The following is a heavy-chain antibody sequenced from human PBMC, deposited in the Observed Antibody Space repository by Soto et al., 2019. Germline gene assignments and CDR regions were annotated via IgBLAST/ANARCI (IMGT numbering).Heavy chain of an antibody. J-gene: IGHJ5*02. V-gene: IGHV1-8*01. Sequence: ASVKVSCKASGYTFTSYDINWVRQATGQGLEWMGWMNPNSGNTGYAQKFQGRVTMTRNTSISTAYMELSSLRSEDTAVYYCARESGTNGRVDPGGQGTLVTVSS. CDR3: ARESGTNGRVDP. CDR2: MNPNSGNT. CDR1: GYTFTSYD. D-gene: IGHD1-7*01.